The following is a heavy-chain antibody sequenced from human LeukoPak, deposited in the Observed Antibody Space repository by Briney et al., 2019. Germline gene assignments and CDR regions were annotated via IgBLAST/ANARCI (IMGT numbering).Heavy chain of an antibody. D-gene: IGHD5-18*01. CDR2: INPSGGST. CDR3: ARGGYSYGLLRSDIDY. V-gene: IGHV1-46*01. Sequence: ASVKVSCKASGYTFTSYYMHWVRQAPGQGLEWMGIINPSGGSTSYAQKFQGRVTMTRDTSTSTVYMELSSLRSEDTAVYYCARGGYSYGLLRSDIDYWGQGTLVTVSS. J-gene: IGHJ4*02. CDR1: GYTFTSYY.